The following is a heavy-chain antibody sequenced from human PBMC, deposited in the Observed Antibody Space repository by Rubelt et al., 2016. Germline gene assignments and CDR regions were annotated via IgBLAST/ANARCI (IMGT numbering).Heavy chain of an antibody. V-gene: IGHV1-18*01. CDR2: ISPYNDNT. CDR3: ARDLPPFRRYNWNFPLDY. Sequence: QVQLVQSGAEVKKPGASVKVSCKASGYTFTSYGISWVRQAPGQGLAWMGWISPYNDNTNYAQKRQGRVTMTTDTSTSTAYMELRSLGSDDTAVYYCARDLPPFRRYNWNFPLDYWGQGTLVTVSS. CDR1: GYTFTSYG. D-gene: IGHD1-7*01. J-gene: IGHJ4*02.